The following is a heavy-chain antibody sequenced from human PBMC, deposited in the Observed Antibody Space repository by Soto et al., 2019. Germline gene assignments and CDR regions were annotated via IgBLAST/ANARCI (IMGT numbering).Heavy chain of an antibody. CDR2: IYHSGST. CDR1: GGSISSGGYS. V-gene: IGHV4-30-2*01. J-gene: IGHJ6*02. CDR3: ARSNYYYYGMDV. Sequence: PSETLSLTCAVSGGSISSGGYSWSWIRQPPGKGLEWIGYIYHSGSTYYNPSLKSRVTISVDRSKNQFSLKPSSVTAADTAVYYCARSNYYYYGMDVWGQGTTVTVSS.